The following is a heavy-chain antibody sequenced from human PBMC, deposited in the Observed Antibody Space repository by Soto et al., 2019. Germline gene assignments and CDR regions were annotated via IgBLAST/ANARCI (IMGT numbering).Heavy chain of an antibody. Sequence: GGSLRLSCAASGFTFSNYAMHWVRQAPGKGLEYVSAISTNGGSTYYANSVKGSFTISRDNSKNTLYLQMGSLRAEDMAVYYCARGYTSGWYGGVDYWGQGTLVTVSS. V-gene: IGHV3-64*01. CDR2: ISTNGGST. CDR3: ARGYTSGWYGGVDY. J-gene: IGHJ4*02. CDR1: GFTFSNYA. D-gene: IGHD6-19*01.